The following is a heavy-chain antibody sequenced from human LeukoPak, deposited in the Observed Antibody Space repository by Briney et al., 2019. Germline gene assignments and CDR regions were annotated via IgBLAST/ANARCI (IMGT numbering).Heavy chain of an antibody. J-gene: IGHJ4*02. CDR1: GGTFSSYA. D-gene: IGHD7-27*01. Sequence: GASVKVSCKASGGTFSSYAISWVRQAPGQGLEWMGRIIPILGIANYAQKFQGRVTITADKSTSTAYMELSGLTSDDTAVYYCARNLPSTGDFDYWGQGTLVSVSS. CDR2: IIPILGIA. V-gene: IGHV1-69*04. CDR3: ARNLPSTGDFDY.